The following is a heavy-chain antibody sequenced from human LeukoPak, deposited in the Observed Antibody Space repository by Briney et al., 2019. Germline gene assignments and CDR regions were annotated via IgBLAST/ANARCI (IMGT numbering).Heavy chain of an antibody. Sequence: PSETLSLTCNVSGGSNSGYYWSWIRQPPGKGLELIGYIYYTGITNYNPSPKSRVTISVDTSKNQFSLKLSSVTAADTAVYYCAREAARYFDYWGQGTLVTVSS. CDR1: GGSNSGYY. V-gene: IGHV4-59*01. D-gene: IGHD6-6*01. J-gene: IGHJ4*02. CDR3: AREAARYFDY. CDR2: IYYTGIT.